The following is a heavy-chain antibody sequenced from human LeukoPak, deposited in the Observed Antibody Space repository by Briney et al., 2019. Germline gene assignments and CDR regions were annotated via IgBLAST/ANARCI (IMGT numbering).Heavy chain of an antibody. CDR3: ARALRKGIAAAFGY. CDR1: GGSISSGGYS. V-gene: IGHV4-30-2*01. CDR2: IYHSGST. J-gene: IGHJ4*02. D-gene: IGHD6-13*01. Sequence: SQTLSLTCAVSGGSISSGGYSWSWIRQPPGKGLEWIGDIYHSGSTYYNPSLKSRVTISVDRSKNQFSLKLSSVTAADTAEYYCARALRKGIAAAFGYWGQGTLVTVSS.